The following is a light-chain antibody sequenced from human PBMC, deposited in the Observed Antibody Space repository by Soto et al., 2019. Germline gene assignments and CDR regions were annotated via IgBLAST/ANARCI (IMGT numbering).Light chain of an antibody. CDR2: DND. J-gene: IGLJ3*02. Sequence: QSVLTQPPSVSAAPGQRVTISCSGSNSNIGNNYVSWFQQLPGTAPKLLIIDNDKRPSGIPDRFSGSRSGTSATLDITGLQTGDEADYYCGTWDNILRGWVFGGGTKLTVL. CDR1: NSNIGNNY. CDR3: GTWDNILRGWV. V-gene: IGLV1-51*01.